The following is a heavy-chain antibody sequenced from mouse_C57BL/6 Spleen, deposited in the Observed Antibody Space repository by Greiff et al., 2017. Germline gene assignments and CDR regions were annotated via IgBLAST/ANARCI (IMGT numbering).Heavy chain of an antibody. CDR2: IYPGSGST. Sequence: QVQLKQPGAELVKPGASVKMSCKASGYTFTSYWITWVKQRPGQGLEWIGDIYPGSGSTNYNEKFKSKATLTVDTSSSTAYMQLSSLTSEDSAVYYCARVYYGSPYWYFDVWGTGTTVTVSS. D-gene: IGHD1-1*01. CDR3: ARVYYGSPYWYFDV. J-gene: IGHJ1*03. CDR1: GYTFTSYW. V-gene: IGHV1-55*01.